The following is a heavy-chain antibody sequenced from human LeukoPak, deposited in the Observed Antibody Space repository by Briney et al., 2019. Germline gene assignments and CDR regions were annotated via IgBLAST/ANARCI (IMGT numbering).Heavy chain of an antibody. CDR1: GFTFTGYY. D-gene: IGHD5-18*01. CDR2: INPNSGGT. J-gene: IGHJ4*02. CDR3: ARQRGYSYGFDY. Sequence: ASVKVSCKASGFTFTGYYMHWVRQAPGQGIEWMGWINPNSGGTNYAQKFQGWVTMTRDTSISTAYMELSRLRSDDTAVYYCARQRGYSYGFDYWGQGTLVTVSS. V-gene: IGHV1-2*04.